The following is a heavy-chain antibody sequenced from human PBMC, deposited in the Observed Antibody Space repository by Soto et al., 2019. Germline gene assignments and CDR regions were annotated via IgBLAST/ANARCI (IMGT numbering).Heavy chain of an antibody. CDR2: ISFDGSNK. CDR1: GFTFSSYG. V-gene: IGHV3-30*18. CDR3: AKGGFVGPFDY. D-gene: IGHD3-22*01. Sequence: QVQLVESGGGVVQPGRSLRLSCAASGFTFSSYGMHWVRQAPGKGLEWVAVISFDGSNKYYADYVKGRFTISRDNSKNTLYLQMNSLRAEDTAVYSCAKGGFVGPFDYWGQGTLVTVSS. J-gene: IGHJ4*02.